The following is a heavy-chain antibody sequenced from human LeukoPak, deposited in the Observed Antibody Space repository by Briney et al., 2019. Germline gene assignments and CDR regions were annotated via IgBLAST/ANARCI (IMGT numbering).Heavy chain of an antibody. CDR3: ARIVVVMGMDFDI. CDR2: INSNGGST. V-gene: IGHV3-64*01. CDR1: GFTFSSYA. D-gene: IGHD2-21*01. Sequence: PGGSLRLSCAASGFTFSSYAMHWVRQAPGKGLEYVSAINSNGGSTYYANSVKGRFTISRDNSKNTLYLQMGSLRAEDMAVYYCARIVVVMGMDFDIWGQGTMVTVSS. J-gene: IGHJ3*02.